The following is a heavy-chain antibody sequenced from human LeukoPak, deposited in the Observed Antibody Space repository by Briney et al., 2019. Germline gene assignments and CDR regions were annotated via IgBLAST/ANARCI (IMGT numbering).Heavy chain of an antibody. CDR3: ARARPSMWIDY. J-gene: IGHJ4*02. CDR1: GFTFNTYW. Sequence: GGSLRLSCAASGFTFNTYWMTWVRQAPGKGLEWVANINEDGREKYYVDSVKGRIFISRDNARHSLYLQMNSLRPEDTAVYYCARARPSMWIDYWGQGTLVTVSS. V-gene: IGHV3-7*01. CDR2: INEDGREK. D-gene: IGHD5-12*01.